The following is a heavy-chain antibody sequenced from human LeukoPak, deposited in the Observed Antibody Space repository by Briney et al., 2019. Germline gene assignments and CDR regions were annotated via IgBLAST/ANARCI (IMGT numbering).Heavy chain of an antibody. Sequence: ASVKVSCKASGYTFTSYGIRWVRQAPGQGLEWMGWISAYNCNTNYAQKLQGRVTMTTDTSTSTAYMELRSLRSDDTAVYYCARDLNYDILTGYYTDDYYYYGMDVWGQGTTVTVSS. V-gene: IGHV1-18*01. CDR1: GYTFTSYG. CDR3: ARDLNYDILTGYYTDDYYYYGMDV. D-gene: IGHD3-9*01. CDR2: ISAYNCNT. J-gene: IGHJ6*02.